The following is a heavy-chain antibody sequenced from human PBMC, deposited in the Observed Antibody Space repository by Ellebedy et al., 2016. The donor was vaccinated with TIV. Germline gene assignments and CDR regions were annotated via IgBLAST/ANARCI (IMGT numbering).Heavy chain of an antibody. CDR2: INSYGSSR. J-gene: IGHJ4*02. CDR3: ARMWGYYGSGSPGY. CDR1: GFTFSSYW. D-gene: IGHD3-10*01. Sequence: GESLKISCAASGFTFSSYWMHWVRQAPGKGLVWVSRINSYGSSRSYADSVKGRFTISRDNANNTLYLQMNSLRAEDTAVYYCARMWGYYGSGSPGYWGQGTLVTVSS. V-gene: IGHV3-74*01.